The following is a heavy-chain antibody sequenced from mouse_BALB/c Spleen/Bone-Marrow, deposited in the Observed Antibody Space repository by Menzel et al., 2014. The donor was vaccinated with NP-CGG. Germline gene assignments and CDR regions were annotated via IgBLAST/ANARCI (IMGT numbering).Heavy chain of an antibody. D-gene: IGHD1-1*01. CDR3: ARYGNILDY. CDR1: GFSLTSYG. CDR2: IWSGGST. Sequence: VQLQQPGPGLVQPSQSLSITCTVSGFSLTSYGVHWVRQSPGKGLEWLGVIWSGGSTDYNAAFISRLSISKDNSKSQVFFKMNSLQVNDTAIYYCARYGNILDYWGQGTTFTVSS. V-gene: IGHV2-2*02. J-gene: IGHJ2*01.